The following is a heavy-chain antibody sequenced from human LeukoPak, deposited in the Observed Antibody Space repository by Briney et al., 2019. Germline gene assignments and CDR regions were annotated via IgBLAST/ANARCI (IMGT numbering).Heavy chain of an antibody. D-gene: IGHD2-15*01. Sequence: SSSSYYWGWIRQPPGKGLEWVSTISGSGDSTHYADSVKGRFTIPRDNSKNTLYMQMNSLRVEDTAVYYCVKGCSYTGCYTSDYWGQGTLVTVSS. V-gene: IGHV3-23*01. J-gene: IGHJ4*02. CDR1: SSSSYY. CDR2: ISGSGDST. CDR3: VKGCSYTGCYTSDY.